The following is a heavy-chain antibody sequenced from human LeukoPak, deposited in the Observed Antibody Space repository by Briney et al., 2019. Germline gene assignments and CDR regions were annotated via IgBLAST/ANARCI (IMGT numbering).Heavy chain of an antibody. CDR1: GGSISSISYY. CDR2: IYYSGST. V-gene: IGHV4-39*01. J-gene: IGHJ4*02. CDR3: ARGYYYANSGPALFDY. D-gene: IGHD3-22*01. Sequence: SETRSLTCTVSGGSISSISYYWGWIRQPPGKGLEWIGNIYYSGSTYYNPSLNSRVTIPVDTSKNQFSLKLSSVTAAGTAVYFCARGYYYANSGPALFDYWGQGTLVTVSS.